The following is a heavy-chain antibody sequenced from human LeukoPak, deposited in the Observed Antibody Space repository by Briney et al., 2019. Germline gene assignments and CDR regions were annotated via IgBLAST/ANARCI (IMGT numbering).Heavy chain of an antibody. D-gene: IGHD3-22*01. Sequence: ASVKVSCKASGYTFTGYYMHWVRQAPGQGLEWMGWINPNSGGTNYAQRFQGRVTMTRDTSVTTAYMELSRLTSDDTAIYYCAKDVDSSGYVGNWGQGTLVTVSS. CDR1: GYTFTGYY. V-gene: IGHV1-2*02. CDR3: AKDVDSSGYVGN. J-gene: IGHJ4*02. CDR2: INPNSGGT.